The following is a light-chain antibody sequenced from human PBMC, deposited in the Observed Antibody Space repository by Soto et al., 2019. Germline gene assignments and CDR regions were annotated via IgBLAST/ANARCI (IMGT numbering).Light chain of an antibody. V-gene: IGLV2-14*01. J-gene: IGLJ1*01. CDR1: SGDIGSYNR. CDR3: SSHNPIGTLQI. Sequence: QSVLTQPASVSGSPGQSITISCTGTSGDIGSYNRVSWYQQHPGKAPKLIIYEVTDRPSGVSNRFSGSKSGNTASLTISGLQAEDEAEYYCSSHNPIGTLQIFGPGTKVTVL. CDR2: EVT.